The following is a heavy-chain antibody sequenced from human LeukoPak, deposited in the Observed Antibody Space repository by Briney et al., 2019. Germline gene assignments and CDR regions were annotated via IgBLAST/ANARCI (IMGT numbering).Heavy chain of an antibody. D-gene: IGHD6-6*01. J-gene: IGHJ4*02. V-gene: IGHV3-30*02. Sequence: PGGSLTLSCAASGFTFSSYYMHWVRQAPGKGLEWVAFIRYDGSNKYYADSVKGRFTLSRDNSKNTLYLQMNSLRAEDTAVYYCEKDKGIAARFSFDYWGQETLVTVSS. CDR2: IRYDGSNK. CDR3: EKDKGIAARFSFDY. CDR1: GFTFSSYY.